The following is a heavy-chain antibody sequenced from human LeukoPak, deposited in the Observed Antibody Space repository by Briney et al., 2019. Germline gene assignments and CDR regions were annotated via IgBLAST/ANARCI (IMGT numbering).Heavy chain of an antibody. CDR2: INANSGTT. V-gene: IGHV3-23*01. CDR1: GFTFSYYD. CDR3: AKPISGGLAVTADWFHP. D-gene: IGHD6-19*01. J-gene: IGHJ5*01. Sequence: GGSLRLSCAASGFTFSYYDMNWVRQAPGKGLEWVSTINANSGTTSYAASVRGRFTISRDNSKNTLYLQVNTLRADDTATYYCAKPISGGLAVTADWFHPWGQGTLVVVSS.